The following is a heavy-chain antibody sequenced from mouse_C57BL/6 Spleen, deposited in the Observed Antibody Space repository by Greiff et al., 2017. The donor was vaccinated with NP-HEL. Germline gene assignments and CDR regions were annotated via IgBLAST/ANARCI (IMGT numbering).Heavy chain of an antibody. CDR2: INPNNGGT. D-gene: IGHD1-1*01. V-gene: IGHV1-22*01. J-gene: IGHJ1*03. Sequence: VQLQQSGPELVKPGASVKMSCKASGYTFTDYNMHWVKQSHGKSLEWIGYINPNNGGTSYNQKFKGKATLTVNKSSSTAYMELRSLTSEDSAVYYCARSSHYYGSSREYFDVWGTGTTVTVSS. CDR1: GYTFTDYN. CDR3: ARSSHYYGSSREYFDV.